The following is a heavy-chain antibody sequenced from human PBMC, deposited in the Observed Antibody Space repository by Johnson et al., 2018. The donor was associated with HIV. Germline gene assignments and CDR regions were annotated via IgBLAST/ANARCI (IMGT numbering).Heavy chain of an antibody. D-gene: IGHD3-10*01. CDR2: IKQDGSEK. CDR1: GFTFSSYA. CDR3: AKDITPYSGAFDL. Sequence: VQLVESGGGVVQPGRSLRLSCAASGFTFSSYAMHWVRQAPGKGLEWVANIKQDGSEKYYVDSVKGRFTISRDNAKNSLYLQMNSLRAEDTALYYCAKDITPYSGAFDLGGQGTMVTVSS. J-gene: IGHJ3*01. V-gene: IGHV3-7*03.